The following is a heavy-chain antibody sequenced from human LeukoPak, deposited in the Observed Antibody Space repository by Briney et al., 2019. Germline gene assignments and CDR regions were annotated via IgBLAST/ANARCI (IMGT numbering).Heavy chain of an antibody. V-gene: IGHV3-15*07. J-gene: IGHJ5*02. CDR1: GFTFSNAW. CDR2: IKSKAYGGTT. Sequence: GGSLRLSCAASGFTFSNAWMNWVRQAPGKGLEWVGRIKSKAYGGTTDYAAPVKGRFTISRDDSKNTLYLQMNSLRAEDTAVYYCARWGSSIWFDPWGQGTLVTVSS. D-gene: IGHD6-6*01. CDR3: ARWGSSIWFDP.